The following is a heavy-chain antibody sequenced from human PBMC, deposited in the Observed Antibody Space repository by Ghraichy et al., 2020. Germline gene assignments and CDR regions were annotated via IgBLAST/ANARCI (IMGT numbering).Heavy chain of an antibody. Sequence: SQTLSLTYTVSGGSISSYYWSWIRQPPGKGLEWIGYIYYNGSTNYNPSLKSRVTISVDTSKNQFSLKLSSLTAADTAVYYCARAPSGGTAAGARHYYYWDVGGKGTTVTVSS. V-gene: IGHV4-59*01. J-gene: IGHJ6*03. CDR1: GGSISSYY. CDR3: ARAPSGGTAAGARHYYYWDV. D-gene: IGHD6-13*01. CDR2: IYYNGST.